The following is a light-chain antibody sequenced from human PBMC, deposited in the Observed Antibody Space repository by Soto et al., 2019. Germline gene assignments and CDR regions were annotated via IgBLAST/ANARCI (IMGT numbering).Light chain of an antibody. CDR3: QQYGPSLGT. CDR1: QIISTVY. V-gene: IGKV3-20*01. J-gene: IGKJ2*01. CDR2: GTS. Sequence: EIVLTQSPDTLSFSPGDRATLSCRTSQIISTVYLAWYQQKPGQPPRLLTYGTSYRAAGIPDRFIGGGSGTDFTLTITRLEHADSAVYYCQQYGPSLGTFGPGTRLEVK.